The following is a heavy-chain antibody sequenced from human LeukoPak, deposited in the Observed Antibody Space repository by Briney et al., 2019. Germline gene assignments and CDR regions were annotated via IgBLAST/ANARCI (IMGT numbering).Heavy chain of an antibody. V-gene: IGHV4-34*01. D-gene: IGHD5-18*01. J-gene: IGHJ4*02. CDR1: GGSFSGYY. Sequence: SETLSLTCAVYGGSFSGYYWSWIRQPPRKGLEWIGEINHSGSTNYNPSLKSRVTISVDTSKNQFSLKLSSVTAADTAVYYCARGWGYSYGYLFNYWGQGTLVTVSS. CDR2: INHSGST. CDR3: ARGWGYSYGYLFNY.